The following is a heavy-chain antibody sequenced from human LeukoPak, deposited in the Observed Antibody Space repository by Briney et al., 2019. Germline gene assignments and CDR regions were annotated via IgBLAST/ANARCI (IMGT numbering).Heavy chain of an antibody. CDR3: AKKSRGYYYYMDV. J-gene: IGHJ6*03. D-gene: IGHD5-24*01. CDR1: GFTVSSNY. CDR2: IYSGGST. Sequence: PGGSLRLSCAASGFTVSSNYMSWVRQAPGKGLEWVSVIYSGGSTYYADSVKGRFTISRDNSKNTLYLQMNSLRAEGTAVYYCAKKSRGYYYYMDVWGKGTTVTVSS. V-gene: IGHV3-66*02.